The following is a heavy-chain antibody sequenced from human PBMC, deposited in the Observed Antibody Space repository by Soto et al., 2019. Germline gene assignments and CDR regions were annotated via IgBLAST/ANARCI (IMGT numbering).Heavy chain of an antibody. J-gene: IGHJ3*02. CDR2: IKSKTDGGTT. V-gene: IGHV3-15*01. CDR1: GFTFSSAW. D-gene: IGHD6-19*01. Sequence: EVQLVESGGGLVKPGGSLRLSCAASGFTFSSAWMSWVRQGSGKGLEWLGHIKSKTDGGTTYYAAPVKDRVTISRDDSKNTLYLQMNSLKPEDTAVYYCSSGYSSGWAGIDIWGQGTMVTVSS. CDR3: SSGYSSGWAGIDI.